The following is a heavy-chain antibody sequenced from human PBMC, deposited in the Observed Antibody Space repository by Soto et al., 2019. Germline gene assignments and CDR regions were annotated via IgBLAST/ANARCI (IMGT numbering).Heavy chain of an antibody. Sequence: PGGSLRLSCAASGFTFSSYSMNWVRQAPGKGLEWVSYISSSSSTYYADSVKGRFTISRDNSKNTLYLQMNSLRAEDTAVYYCASTFFLEWSDVPLYYYYGMDVWGQGTTVTVSS. CDR2: ISSSSST. V-gene: IGHV3-48*01. J-gene: IGHJ6*02. CDR1: GFTFSSYS. CDR3: ASTFFLEWSDVPLYYYYGMDV. D-gene: IGHD3-3*01.